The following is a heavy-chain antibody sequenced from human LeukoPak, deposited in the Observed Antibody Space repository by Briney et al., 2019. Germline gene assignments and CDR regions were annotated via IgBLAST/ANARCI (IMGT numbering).Heavy chain of an antibody. CDR2: IYYSGST. CDR1: AGSIISSSKF. J-gene: IGHJ3*02. CDR3: ASQNTVTTGDDGAFDI. Sequence: SETLSLTCTVSAGSIISSSKFWGWNRQAPGKGLEWIVSIYYSGSTYYNPSLKSRVTILVDTSKNQFSLRLTSVTAADTAVYYCASQNTVTTGDDGAFDIWGQGTMVTVSS. D-gene: IGHD4-17*01. V-gene: IGHV4-39*07.